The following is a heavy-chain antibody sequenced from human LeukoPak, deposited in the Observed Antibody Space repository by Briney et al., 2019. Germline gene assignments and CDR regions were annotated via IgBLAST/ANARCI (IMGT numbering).Heavy chain of an antibody. Sequence: SETLSLTCTVSGGSLSDYYWSWIRQSPGKGLEWIGYIYHSGTTNYNPSLTSRVTISVDTSKNQFSLKLSSVTAAATAAYYCSRATNYDLWSAYYHHMDVWGEGTTVTVSS. D-gene: IGHD3-3*01. CDR3: SRATNYDLWSAYYHHMDV. CDR2: IYHSGTT. V-gene: IGHV4-59*01. J-gene: IGHJ6*04. CDR1: GGSLSDYY.